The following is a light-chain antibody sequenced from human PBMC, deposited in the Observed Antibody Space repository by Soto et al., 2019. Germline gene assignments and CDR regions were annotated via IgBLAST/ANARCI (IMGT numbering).Light chain of an antibody. CDR3: QQRSSWPLLT. CDR2: DAS. V-gene: IGKV3-11*01. CDR1: QSVSNY. Sequence: EIVLTQSPATLSLSPGERATLSCRASQSVSNYLAWFQQKPGQAPRLLIYDASNRATGIPARFSGSGSGTDVTLTIGSLEPEDFAVYYCQQRSSWPLLTFGGGTKVEI. J-gene: IGKJ4*01.